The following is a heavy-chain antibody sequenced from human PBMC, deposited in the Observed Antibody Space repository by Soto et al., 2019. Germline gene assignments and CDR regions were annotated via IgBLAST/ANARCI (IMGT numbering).Heavy chain of an antibody. CDR3: ARHARGYSSSWTFDY. D-gene: IGHD6-13*01. CDR1: GYTFTSYG. CDR2: ISAYNGNT. Sequence: GASVKVSCKASGYTFTSYGISWVRQAPGQGLEWMGWISAYNGNTNYAQKLQGRVTMTTDTSTSTAYMELRSLRSDDTAVYYCARHARGYSSSWTFDYWGQGTLVTVS. V-gene: IGHV1-18*01. J-gene: IGHJ4*02.